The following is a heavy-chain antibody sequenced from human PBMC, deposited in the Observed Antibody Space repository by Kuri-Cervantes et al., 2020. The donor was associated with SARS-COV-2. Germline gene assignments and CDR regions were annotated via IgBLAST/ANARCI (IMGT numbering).Heavy chain of an antibody. D-gene: IGHD6-19*01. V-gene: IGHV1-46*01. J-gene: IGHJ3*02. Sequence: ASVKVSCKASGYTFTSYYMHWVRQAPGQGLEWMGIINPSGGSTSYAQKFQGRVTMTRDTSTSTVYMELSSLRSDDTAVYYCARVNIAVAGTDAFDIWGQGTMVTVSS. CDR1: GYTFTSYY. CDR2: INPSGGST. CDR3: ARVNIAVAGTDAFDI.